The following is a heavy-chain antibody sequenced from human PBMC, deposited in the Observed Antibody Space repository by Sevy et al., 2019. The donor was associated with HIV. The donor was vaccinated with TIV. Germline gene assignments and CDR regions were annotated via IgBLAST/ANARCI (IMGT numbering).Heavy chain of an antibody. CDR2: ISAYNGNT. V-gene: IGHV1-18*01. CDR1: GYTFTSYG. J-gene: IGHJ4*02. D-gene: IGHD3-9*01. CDR3: ARDLGLRYFDWLLGGFDY. Sequence: ASVKVSCKASGYTFTSYGISWVRQAPGQGLEWMGWISAYNGNTNYAQKLQGRVTMTTDTSTSTAYMELRSLRSDDTAVYYCARDLGLRYFDWLLGGFDYWGLGTLVTVSS.